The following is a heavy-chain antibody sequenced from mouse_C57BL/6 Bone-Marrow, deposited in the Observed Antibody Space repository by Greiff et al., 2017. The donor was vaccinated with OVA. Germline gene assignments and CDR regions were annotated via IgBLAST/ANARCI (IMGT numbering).Heavy chain of an antibody. D-gene: IGHD1-1*01. J-gene: IGHJ1*03. Sequence: QVQLQQPGAELVKPGASVKMSCKASGYTFTSYWITWVKQRPGQGLEWIGDIYPGSGSTNYNEKFKSKATLTVDTSSSTAYMQLSSLTSEDSAVYYCASGYGTSDYGYFDVWGTGTPVTVSS. CDR1: GYTFTSYW. CDR2: IYPGSGST. CDR3: ASGYGTSDYGYFDV. V-gene: IGHV1-55*01.